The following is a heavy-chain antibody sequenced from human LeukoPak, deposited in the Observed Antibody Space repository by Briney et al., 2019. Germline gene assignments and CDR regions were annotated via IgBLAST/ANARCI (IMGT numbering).Heavy chain of an antibody. CDR2: ISGDGGST. D-gene: IGHD5-24*01. CDR3: AKFGDGYNPFDY. Sequence: GGSLRLSCAASGFTFDDYAMHWVRQAPGKGLEWVSLISGDGGSTYYADSVKGRFTIPRDNSKNSLYLQMNSLRTEDTALYYCAKFGDGYNPFDYWGQGTLVTVSS. V-gene: IGHV3-43*02. CDR1: GFTFDDYA. J-gene: IGHJ4*02.